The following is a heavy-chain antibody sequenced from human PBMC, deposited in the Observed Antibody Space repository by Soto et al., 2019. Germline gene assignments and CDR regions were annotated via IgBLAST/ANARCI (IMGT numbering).Heavy chain of an antibody. J-gene: IGHJ6*02. CDR3: ARSPYYESSGYYRPNYYYGIDV. D-gene: IGHD3-22*01. Sequence: QVQLVQSGAEVKKPGSSVKVSCKASGGTFSSYAISWVRQAPGQGLEWMGGIIPIFGTANYAQKFQGRVTITADESTSTAYMELSSLRSEDTAVYYCARSPYYESSGYYRPNYYYGIDVWGQGTTVTVSS. CDR1: GGTFSSYA. V-gene: IGHV1-69*12. CDR2: IIPIFGTA.